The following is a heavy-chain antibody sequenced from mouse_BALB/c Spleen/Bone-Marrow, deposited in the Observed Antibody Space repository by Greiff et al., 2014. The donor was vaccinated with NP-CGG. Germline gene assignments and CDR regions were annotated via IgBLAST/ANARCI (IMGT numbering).Heavy chain of an antibody. Sequence: QVQLQQSGAELLKPGTSVKLSCKASGYTFTRYWMHWVKQRPGQGLEWIGELNPSNGHTNYNGKFKNKATVTVDKPSSTAYMQLSSLTSEDSAVHYCARMITTRGFDYWGQGTTLTVSS. V-gene: IGHV1S81*02. CDR3: ARMITTRGFDY. D-gene: IGHD2-4*01. CDR2: LNPSNGHT. CDR1: GYTFTRYW. J-gene: IGHJ2*01.